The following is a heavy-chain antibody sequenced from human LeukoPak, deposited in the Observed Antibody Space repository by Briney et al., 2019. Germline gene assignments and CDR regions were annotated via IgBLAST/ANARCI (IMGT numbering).Heavy chain of an antibody. J-gene: IGHJ4*02. Sequence: GESLKISCKGSGYTFTTHWIAWVRQMPGKGLEWMGIIFPGDSDTRYSPSFQGQVTISADKSINTAYLQWSSLKASDTAMYYCARQRPFFSGPYFDYWSQGTLVTVSS. CDR2: IFPGDSDT. CDR1: GYTFTTHW. CDR3: ARQRPFFSGPYFDY. V-gene: IGHV5-51*01. D-gene: IGHD2-8*02.